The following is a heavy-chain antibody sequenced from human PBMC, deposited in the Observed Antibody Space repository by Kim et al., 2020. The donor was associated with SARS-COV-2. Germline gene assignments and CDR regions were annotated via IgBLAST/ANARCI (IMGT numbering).Heavy chain of an antibody. J-gene: IGHJ5*02. CDR3: AKRGDDNWFDP. CDR1: GFTFSSYG. V-gene: IGHV3-30*18. Sequence: GGSLRLSCAASGFTFSSYGIHWVRQPPGKGLEWVAAISYDGNNKYYADSVKGRFTISRDNSKNSLYLQMNSLRPEDTAMYYCAKRGDDNWFDPWGQGTLV. CDR2: ISYDGNNK. D-gene: IGHD3-16*01.